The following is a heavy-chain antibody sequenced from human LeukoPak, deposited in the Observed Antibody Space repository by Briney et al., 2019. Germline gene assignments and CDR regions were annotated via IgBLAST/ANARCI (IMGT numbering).Heavy chain of an antibody. D-gene: IGHD2-15*01. CDR2: ISGSGGST. CDR3: AKDPLVVVAATHQYFDL. CDR1: GFTFSSYA. J-gene: IGHJ2*01. V-gene: IGHV3-23*01. Sequence: GSLRLSCAASGFTFSSYAMSWVRQAPGKGLEWVSAISGSGGSTYYADSVKGRFTISRDNSKNTLYLKMNSLRAEDTAVYYCAKDPLVVVAATHQYFDLWGRGTLVTVSS.